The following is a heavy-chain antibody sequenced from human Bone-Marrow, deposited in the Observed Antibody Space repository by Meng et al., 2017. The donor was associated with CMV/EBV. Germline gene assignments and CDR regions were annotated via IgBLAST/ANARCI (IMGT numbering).Heavy chain of an antibody. Sequence: GESLKISCAASGFTFSNYWMSWVRQAPGKGLEWVASIKQDGTVKFYVDSVKGRFTISRDNAKNSLSLQMNSLRAEDTAVYYCARDGQYDFWDSRPAVFDIWGQGTMVTVSS. V-gene: IGHV3-7*01. J-gene: IGHJ3*02. D-gene: IGHD3-3*01. CDR3: ARDGQYDFWDSRPAVFDI. CDR2: IKQDGTVK. CDR1: GFTFSNYW.